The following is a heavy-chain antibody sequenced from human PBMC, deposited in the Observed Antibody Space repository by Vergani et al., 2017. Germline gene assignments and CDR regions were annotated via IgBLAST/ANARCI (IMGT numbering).Heavy chain of an antibody. CDR1: GGSISSGSYY. Sequence: QVQLQESGPGLVKPSQTLSLTCTVSGGSISSGSYYWSWIRQPAGKGLEWIGRIYTSGSTNYNPSLKSRVTISVDTSKNQFSLKLSSVTAADTAVYYCASSSHLNGQRRPREWFDPWGQGTLVTVSS. J-gene: IGHJ5*02. V-gene: IGHV4-61*02. CDR3: ASSSHLNGQRRPREWFDP. CDR2: IYTSGST. D-gene: IGHD6-25*01.